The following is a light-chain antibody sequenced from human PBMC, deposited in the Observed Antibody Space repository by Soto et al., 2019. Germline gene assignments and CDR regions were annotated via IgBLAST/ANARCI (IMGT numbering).Light chain of an antibody. CDR3: AAWDDNLNGPL. CDR1: NSNIGRYS. Sequence: QAVVTQPPSLSGTPGQRVTISCSGSNSNIGRYSVNWYQHFPGTAPKILIYSDDERHSGVPARFSGSKSGTSASLAISGLQSEDEAEYYCAAWDDNLNGPLFGGGTKVTVL. J-gene: IGLJ3*02. V-gene: IGLV1-44*01. CDR2: SDD.